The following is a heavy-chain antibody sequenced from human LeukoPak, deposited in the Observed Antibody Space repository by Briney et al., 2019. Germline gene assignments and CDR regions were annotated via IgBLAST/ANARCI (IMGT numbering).Heavy chain of an antibody. V-gene: IGHV4-39*07. CDR2: IYYSGST. J-gene: IGHJ5*02. Sequence: SETLSLTCTVSGGSIGNNHYYWGWIRQPPGKGLEWIGCIYYSGSTYYNPSLKSRVTISVDTSKNQFSLKLSSVTAADTAVYYCARDCLTMVRGVIMGTRWFDPWGQGTLVTVSS. CDR3: ARDCLTMVRGVIMGTRWFDP. D-gene: IGHD3-10*01. CDR1: GGSIGNNHYY.